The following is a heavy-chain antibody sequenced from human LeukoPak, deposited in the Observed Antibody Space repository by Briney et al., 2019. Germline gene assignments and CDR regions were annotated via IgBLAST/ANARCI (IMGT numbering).Heavy chain of an antibody. CDR2: IIPIFGTA. Sequence: SVKVSCKASGGTFSSYAISWVRQAPGQGLEWMGGIIPIFGTANYAQKFQGRVTITADESTSTAYMELSSLRSEDTAVYYCATREGIVVVPAAKNAFDIWGQGTMVTVSS. CDR1: GGTFSSYA. V-gene: IGHV1-69*13. J-gene: IGHJ3*02. CDR3: ATREGIVVVPAAKNAFDI. D-gene: IGHD2-2*01.